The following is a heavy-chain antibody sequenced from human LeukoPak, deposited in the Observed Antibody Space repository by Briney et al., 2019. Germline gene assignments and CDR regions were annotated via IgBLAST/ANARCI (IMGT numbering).Heavy chain of an antibody. CDR3: ARDGATGSTDY. J-gene: IGHJ4*02. Sequence: SETLSLTCAVSGGSISSSNWWSWVRQPPGKGLEWIGEIYHSGSTNYNPSLKSRVTISVDTSKNQFSLKLSSVTAADTAVYYCARDGATGSTDYWGQGTLVTVSS. CDR1: GGSISSSNW. V-gene: IGHV4-4*02. D-gene: IGHD1-26*01. CDR2: IYHSGST.